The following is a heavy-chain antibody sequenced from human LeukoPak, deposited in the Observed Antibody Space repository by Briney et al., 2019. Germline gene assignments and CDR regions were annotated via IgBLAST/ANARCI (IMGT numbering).Heavy chain of an antibody. CDR2: ISGSAGSA. V-gene: IGHV3-23*01. D-gene: IGHD3-16*02. CDR1: GFSFSTYA. CDR3: AKELSASSHPFFDH. J-gene: IGHJ4*02. Sequence: GGSLRLSWVASGFSFSTYAMSWVRQAPGKGLEWVSGISGSAGSAYYADSVKGRFTISRDNSKNTLYLQMNSLRDDDTAVYYCAKELSASSHPFFDHWGQGTLVTVSS.